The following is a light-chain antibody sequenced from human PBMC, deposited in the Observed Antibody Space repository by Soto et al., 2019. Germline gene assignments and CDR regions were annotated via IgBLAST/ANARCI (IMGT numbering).Light chain of an antibody. CDR1: QDVSIF. CDR2: DAS. CDR3: QQRSTWLYS. J-gene: IGKJ2*01. Sequence: EILLAQSPATLSLSPGERATLSCKASQDVSIFLAWYQQKPGQAPRLLIHDASNRATGVPARFSGSGTGRDFTLTIPRLEHEAFAVYYCQQRSTWLYSFGQGTKL. V-gene: IGKV3-11*02.